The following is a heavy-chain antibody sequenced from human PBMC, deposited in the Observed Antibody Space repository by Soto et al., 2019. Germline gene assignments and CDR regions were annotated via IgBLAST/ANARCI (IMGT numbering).Heavy chain of an antibody. J-gene: IGHJ6*02. D-gene: IGHD6-13*01. Sequence: QVQLVQSGAEVKKPGASVKVSCKASGYTFTRYAMHWVRQAPGQRLEWMGWINAGNGNTKYSQKFQGRVTITRDTSANTAYMELSSLRSEDTAVYYCASSNIVAAPYGMDVWGQGTTVTVSS. CDR1: GYTFTRYA. CDR2: INAGNGNT. V-gene: IGHV1-3*01. CDR3: ASSNIVAAPYGMDV.